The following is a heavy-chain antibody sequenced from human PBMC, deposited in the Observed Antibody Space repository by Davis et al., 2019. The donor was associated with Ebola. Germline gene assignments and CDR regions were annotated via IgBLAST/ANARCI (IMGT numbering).Heavy chain of an antibody. CDR2: IKQDGSEK. Sequence: PSETLSLTCAASGFTSSSYWMSWVRQAPGKGLEWVANIKQDGSEKYYVDSVKGRFTISRDNAKNSLYLQMNSLRAEDTAVYYCARGATVTTSYFDYWGQGTLVTVSS. CDR1: GFTSSSYW. CDR3: ARGATVTTSYFDY. D-gene: IGHD4-17*01. V-gene: IGHV3-7*01. J-gene: IGHJ4*02.